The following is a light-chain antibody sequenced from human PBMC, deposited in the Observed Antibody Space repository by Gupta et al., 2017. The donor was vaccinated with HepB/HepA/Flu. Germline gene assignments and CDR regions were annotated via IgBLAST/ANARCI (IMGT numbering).Light chain of an antibody. V-gene: IGKV2-28*01. CDR2: LGS. CDR1: QSLLHSNGYNY. J-gene: IGKJ1*01. Sequence: DIVMTQSPLSLPVTPGETASISCRSSQSLLHSNGYNYLDWYLQKPGQSPQLLIYLGSNRAYGVPYRFSGSGSGTDFTLKISRVEAEDVGVYYCMQALQTPWTFGQGTKVEIK. CDR3: MQALQTPWT.